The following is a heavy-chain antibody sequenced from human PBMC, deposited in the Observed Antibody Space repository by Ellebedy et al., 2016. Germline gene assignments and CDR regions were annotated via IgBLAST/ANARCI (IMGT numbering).Heavy chain of an antibody. CDR1: GFIFSSYA. Sequence: GESLKISXAASGFIFSSYAMTWVRQAPGKGLEWVSSISGSGGLSGPGGTTDYADSVKGRFTISRDNSKNTLHLQMNSLRNEDTAVYYCTRQNDSGSYFDDFWGQGTQVTVSS. D-gene: IGHD1-26*01. J-gene: IGHJ4*02. CDR2: ISGSGGLSGPGGTT. CDR3: TRQNDSGSYFDDF. V-gene: IGHV3-23*01.